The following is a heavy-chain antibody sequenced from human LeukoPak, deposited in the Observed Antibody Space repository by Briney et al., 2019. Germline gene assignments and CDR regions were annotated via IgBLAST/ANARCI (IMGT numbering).Heavy chain of an antibody. D-gene: IGHD2-15*01. V-gene: IGHV3-53*01. CDR2: IYSGGSA. CDR1: GFTFSNSA. Sequence: GGSLRLSCAASGFTFSNSAMTWVRQAPGKGLEWVSVIYSGGSAYYAESVKGRFTISRDNSKNTLYLQMNSLRAEDTAVYYCARDVGSGINYWGQGTLVTVSS. J-gene: IGHJ4*02. CDR3: ARDVGSGINY.